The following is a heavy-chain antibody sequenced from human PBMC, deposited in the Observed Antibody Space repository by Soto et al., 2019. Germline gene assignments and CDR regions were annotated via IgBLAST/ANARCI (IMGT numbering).Heavy chain of an antibody. D-gene: IGHD6-19*01. Sequence: QVQLVESGGGVVQPGRSLRLSCAASGFTFSSYGMHWVRQAPGKGLEWVAVISYDGSNKYYADSVKGRFTISRDNSKNTLYLQLNSLRAEDAAADYCAKEGDSSGWYPNYYYYDGMDVWGQGTTVTVSS. CDR3: AKEGDSSGWYPNYYYYDGMDV. J-gene: IGHJ6*02. V-gene: IGHV3-30*18. CDR1: GFTFSSYG. CDR2: ISYDGSNK.